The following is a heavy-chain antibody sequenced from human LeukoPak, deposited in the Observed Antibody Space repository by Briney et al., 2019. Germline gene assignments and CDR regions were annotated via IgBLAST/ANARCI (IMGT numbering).Heavy chain of an antibody. J-gene: IGHJ4*02. CDR3: AHSSKYYDFWSGYPYFDY. CDR1: GFSLSTSGMC. CDR2: IDWDDDK. V-gene: IGHV2-70*11. Sequence: SGPALVKPTQTLTLTCTFSGFSLSTSGMCVSWIRQPPGKALEWLARIDWDDDKYYSTSLKTRLTISKDTSKNQVVLTMTNMDPVDTATYYCAHSSKYYDFWSGYPYFDYWGQGTLVTVSS. D-gene: IGHD3-3*01.